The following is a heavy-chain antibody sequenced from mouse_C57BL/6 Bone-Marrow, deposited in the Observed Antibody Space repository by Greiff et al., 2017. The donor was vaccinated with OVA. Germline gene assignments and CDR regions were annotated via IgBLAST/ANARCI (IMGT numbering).Heavy chain of an antibody. V-gene: IGHV5-15*01. D-gene: IGHD1-1*01. CDR1: GFTFSDYG. Sequence: EVNVVESGGGLVQPGGSLKLSCAASGFTFSDYGMAWVRQAPRKGPEWVAFISNLAYSIYYADTVTGRFTISRENAKNTLYLEMSSLRSEDTAMYYCARPLYYGSSYAFAYWGQGTLVTVSA. J-gene: IGHJ3*01. CDR3: ARPLYYGSSYAFAY. CDR2: ISNLAYSI.